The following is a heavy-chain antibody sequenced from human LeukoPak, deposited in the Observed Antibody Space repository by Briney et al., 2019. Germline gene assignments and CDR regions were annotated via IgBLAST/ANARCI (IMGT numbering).Heavy chain of an antibody. J-gene: IGHJ5*02. D-gene: IGHD3-16*02. CDR1: GFIFSNYG. V-gene: IGHV3-23*01. CDR3: AKRGLVGSNGFKNNWFDP. CDR2: VSGSGGTT. Sequence: GGSLRLSCAASGFIFSNYGMNWVRQAPGKGLEWVSAVSGSGGTTYYADSVKGRFTISRDNSKDTLYLQVNSLRAEDTAVYYCAKRGLVGSNGFKNNWFDPWGQGTLVTVSS.